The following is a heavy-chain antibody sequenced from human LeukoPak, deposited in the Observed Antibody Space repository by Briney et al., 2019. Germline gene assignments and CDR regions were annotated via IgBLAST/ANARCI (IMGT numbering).Heavy chain of an antibody. CDR2: ISGSGDNM. D-gene: IGHD1-26*01. Sequence: GGSLRLSCAASGFTFSSYWMSWVRQAPGKGLEWVSSISGSGDNMDYADSVKGRFTISRDNSENTLYLQMNSLRGEDTAVYYCARDGYSGSYYRLYYFFMDVWGKGTTVTVSS. J-gene: IGHJ6*03. CDR1: GFTFSSYW. CDR3: ARDGYSGSYYRLYYFFMDV. V-gene: IGHV3-23*01.